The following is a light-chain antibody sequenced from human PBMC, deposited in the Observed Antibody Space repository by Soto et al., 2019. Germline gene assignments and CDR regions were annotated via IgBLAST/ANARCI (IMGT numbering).Light chain of an antibody. CDR2: AAS. J-gene: IGKJ1*01. V-gene: IGKV1-39*01. Sequence: DIQMTQSPSSLSACVGDRVTITCWASQSIVTYLNWYLQKPGKAPKLLIYAASNLQSGVPSRFSGSGSGTDFTLTISSLQPEDFATYFCQQSYSTPPWTFGQGTKVDIK. CDR1: QSIVTY. CDR3: QQSYSTPPWT.